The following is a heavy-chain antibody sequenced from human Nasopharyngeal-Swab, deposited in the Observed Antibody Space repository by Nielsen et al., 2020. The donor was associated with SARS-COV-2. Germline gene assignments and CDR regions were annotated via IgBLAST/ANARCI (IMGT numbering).Heavy chain of an antibody. CDR3: ARNYDILTGYYQNYAFDI. Sequence: GGSLRLSCAASGFTFSSYEMNWVRQAPGKGLEWVSYISSSGSTIYYADSVKGRFTISRDNAKNSLYLQMNSLRAEDTAVYYCARNYDILTGYYQNYAFDIWGQGTMVTVSS. D-gene: IGHD3-9*01. J-gene: IGHJ3*02. CDR1: GFTFSSYE. CDR2: ISSSGSTI. V-gene: IGHV3-48*03.